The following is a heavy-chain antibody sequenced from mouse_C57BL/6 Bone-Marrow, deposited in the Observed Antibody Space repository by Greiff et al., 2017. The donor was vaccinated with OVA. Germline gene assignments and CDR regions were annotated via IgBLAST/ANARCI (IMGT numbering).Heavy chain of an antibody. CDR3: TFYDYDWFDY. CDR1: GFNIKDDY. CDR2: IDPENGDT. J-gene: IGHJ3*01. D-gene: IGHD2-4*01. V-gene: IGHV14-4*01. Sequence: VQLQQSGAELVRPGASVKLSCTASGFNIKDDYMHWVKQRPEQGLEWIGWIDPENGDTAYASKFQGKATITADTSSNTAYLQLSSLTSEDTAVYYCTFYDYDWFDYWGQGTLVTVSA.